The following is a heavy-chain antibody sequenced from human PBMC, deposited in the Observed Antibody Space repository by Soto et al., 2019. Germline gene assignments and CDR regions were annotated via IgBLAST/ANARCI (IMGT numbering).Heavy chain of an antibody. J-gene: IGHJ6*02. V-gene: IGHV1-69*01. CDR2: IIPIVGTA. CDR1: GCTFSSYA. D-gene: IGHD3-16*01. CDR3: ARDTGGVRRTYGMDV. Sequence: QVQLVQSGAEVKKPGSSVKVSCKASGCTFSSYAISWVRQAPGKGLEWMGGIIPIVGTANYAQKFQGRVTITADESTSTAYMEMSSLRSEDTAVYYCARDTGGVRRTYGMDVWGQGTTVTVSS.